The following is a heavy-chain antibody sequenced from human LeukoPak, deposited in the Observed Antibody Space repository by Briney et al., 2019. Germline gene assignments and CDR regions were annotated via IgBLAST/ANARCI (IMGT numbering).Heavy chain of an antibody. V-gene: IGHV4-59*01. Sequence: PSETLSLTCTVSVDSISGYYWSWIRQPPGKGLEWIGYMYYSGNTNYNPSLKSRLTTSLDTSKNQFSLKLSSVTAADTAVYYCARGKYYFDYWGQGTLVIVSS. J-gene: IGHJ4*02. CDR3: ARGKYYFDY. CDR1: VDSISGYY. CDR2: MYYSGNT.